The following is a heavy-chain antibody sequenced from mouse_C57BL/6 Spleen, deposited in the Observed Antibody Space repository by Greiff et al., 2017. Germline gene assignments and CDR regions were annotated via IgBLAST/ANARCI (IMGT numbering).Heavy chain of an antibody. CDR3: AIVDSSGYWFAY. V-gene: IGHV1-61*01. J-gene: IGHJ3*01. CDR1: GYTFTSYW. D-gene: IGHD3-2*02. Sequence: VQLQQPGAELVRPGSSVKLSCKASGYTFTSYWMAWVKQRPGQGLEWIGNIYPSDSETHYNQKFKDKATLTVDKSSSTAYMQLSSLTSEDSAVYYCAIVDSSGYWFAYWGQGTLVTVSA. CDR2: IYPSDSET.